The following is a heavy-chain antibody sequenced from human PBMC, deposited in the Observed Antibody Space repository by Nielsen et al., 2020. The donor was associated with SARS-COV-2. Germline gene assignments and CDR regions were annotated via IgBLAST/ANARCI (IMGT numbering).Heavy chain of an antibody. D-gene: IGHD6-13*01. CDR2: IWYDGSNK. CDR3: ARDHSWYHDY. V-gene: IGHV3-33*08. J-gene: IGHJ4*02. CDR1: GFTFSSYG. Sequence: GESLKISCAASGFTFSSYGMHWVRQAPGKGLEWVAVIWYDGSNKYYADSVKGRFTISRDNSKNTLYLQMNSLRAEDTAVYYCARDHSWYHDYWGQGTLVTVSS.